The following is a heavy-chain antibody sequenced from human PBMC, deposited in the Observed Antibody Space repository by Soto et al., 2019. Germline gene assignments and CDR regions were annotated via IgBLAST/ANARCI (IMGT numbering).Heavy chain of an antibody. CDR1: GFTFSSHW. D-gene: IGHD2-8*01. CDR2: INQDGSDQ. V-gene: IGHV3-7*01. Sequence: EVQVVESGGGLVQPGGSLRLSCAASGFTFSSHWMTWVGQVPGKGLEWVANINQDGSDQYYVDSVKGRFTISRDNAKNSLCLHMNSLRVEDTAVYYCATSMRHTLNPWGQGTLVTVSS. CDR3: ATSMRHTLNP. J-gene: IGHJ5*02.